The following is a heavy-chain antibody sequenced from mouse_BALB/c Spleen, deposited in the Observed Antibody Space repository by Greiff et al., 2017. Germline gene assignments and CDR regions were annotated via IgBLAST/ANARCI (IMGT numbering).Heavy chain of an antibody. D-gene: IGHD2-1*01. Sequence: QVQLKESGPGLVQPSQSLSITCTVSGFSLTSYGVHWVRQSPGKGLEWLGVIWSGGSTDYNAAFISRLSISKDNSKSQVFFKMNSLQANDTAIYYCARKGDGNYLYAMDYWGQGTSVTVSS. CDR2: IWSGGST. J-gene: IGHJ4*01. V-gene: IGHV2-2*02. CDR1: GFSLTSYG. CDR3: ARKGDGNYLYAMDY.